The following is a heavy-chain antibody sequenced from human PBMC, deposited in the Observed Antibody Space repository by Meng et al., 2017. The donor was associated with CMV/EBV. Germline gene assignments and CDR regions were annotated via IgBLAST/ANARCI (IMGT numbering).Heavy chain of an antibody. V-gene: IGHV1-8*03. D-gene: IGHD3-16*01. J-gene: IGHJ4*02. Sequence: ASVKVSRKASGYTFTSYDINWVRQATGQGLEWMGWMNPDSGNTDYAQKLQGRVTITRNTSISTAYMELSSLRSEDTAVYYCARVRFLGEDYWGQGTLVTVSS. CDR2: MNPDSGNT. CDR1: GYTFTSYD. CDR3: ARVRFLGEDY.